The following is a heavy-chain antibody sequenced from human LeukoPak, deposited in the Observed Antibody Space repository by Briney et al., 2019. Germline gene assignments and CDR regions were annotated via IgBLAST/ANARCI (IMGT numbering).Heavy chain of an antibody. D-gene: IGHD3-3*01. CDR3: AREGVTIFGVDPPDY. V-gene: IGHV3-7*01. J-gene: IGHJ4*02. Sequence: GGSLRFSCAASGFTFSSYWMSWVRQAPGKGLEWVANIKQDGSEKYYVDSVKGRFTISRDNAKNSLYLQMNSLRAEDTAVYYCAREGVTIFGVDPPDYWGQGTLVTVSS. CDR2: IKQDGSEK. CDR1: GFTFSSYW.